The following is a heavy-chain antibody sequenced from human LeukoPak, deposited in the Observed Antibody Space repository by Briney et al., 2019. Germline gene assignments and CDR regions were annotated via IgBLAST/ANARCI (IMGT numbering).Heavy chain of an antibody. CDR1: GGSISTSSYY. Sequence: SETLSLTCTVSGGSISTSSYYWGWVRQPPGKGLEWIGNIFYSGSTYYSPSLKSRVTISLDTSRNQFSLKLRSVTAADTAVYYCARLYGNYQNYFDYWGQGTLVTVSS. J-gene: IGHJ4*02. CDR2: IFYSGST. V-gene: IGHV4-39*07. CDR3: ARLYGNYQNYFDY. D-gene: IGHD1-7*01.